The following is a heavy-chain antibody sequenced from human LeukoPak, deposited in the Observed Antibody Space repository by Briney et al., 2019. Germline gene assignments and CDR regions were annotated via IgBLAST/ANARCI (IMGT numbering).Heavy chain of an antibody. CDR2: ISWNSGTI. CDR1: GFTFDDYA. Sequence: GGSLRLSCAASGFTFDDYAMHWVRQGPGKGLEWVSCISWNSGTIGYADSVKGRFTISRDNAKNSLYLQMNSLRAEDTALYYCAKDIFYAGRDAFDIWGQGTMVTVSS. J-gene: IGHJ3*02. D-gene: IGHD3-9*01. CDR3: AKDIFYAGRDAFDI. V-gene: IGHV3-9*01.